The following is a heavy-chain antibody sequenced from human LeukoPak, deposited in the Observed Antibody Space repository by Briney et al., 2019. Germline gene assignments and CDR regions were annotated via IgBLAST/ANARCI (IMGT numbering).Heavy chain of an antibody. J-gene: IGHJ4*02. CDR1: GYTFTSYA. CDR3: AREYSGYDPYSSSWYYFDY. V-gene: IGHV1-3*01. D-gene: IGHD6-13*01. Sequence: ASVKVSCKASGYTFTSYAMHWVRQAPGQRLEWMGWINAGNGNTKYSRKFQGRVTITRDTSASTAYMELSSLRSEDTAVYYCAREYSGYDPYSSSWYYFDYWGQGTLVTVSS. CDR2: INAGNGNT.